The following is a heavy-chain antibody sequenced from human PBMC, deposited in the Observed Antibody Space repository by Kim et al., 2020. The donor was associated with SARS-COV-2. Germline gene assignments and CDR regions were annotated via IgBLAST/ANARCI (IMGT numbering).Heavy chain of an antibody. CDR1: GFPFSDCG. V-gene: IGHV3-33*06. CDR2: IWYDGSNK. Sequence: GKSLRLSCAASGFPFSDCGMHWVRQAPGKGLEWVAVIWYDGSNKYYADSVKGRFTISRDNSKNTVYLQMNSLRDEDTAVYYCAKDYGTVTTWPYFMHTYLDSWGQGTLVTVSS. J-gene: IGHJ4*02. CDR3: AKDYGTVTTWPYFMHTYLDS. D-gene: IGHD4-17*01.